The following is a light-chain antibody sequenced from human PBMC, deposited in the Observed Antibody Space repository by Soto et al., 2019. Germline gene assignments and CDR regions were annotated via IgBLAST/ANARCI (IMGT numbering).Light chain of an antibody. CDR1: QTINNW. CDR2: HAS. CDR3: QHYNSYPWR. Sequence: DIQMTQSPSTLSASIGDRVTITCRASQTINNWLAWYQQKPGKAPNLLIYHASNLETGVPSRFSGSAFGTEFTLTISSLQPDDFATYYCQHYNSYPWRFGQGTKVAIK. V-gene: IGKV1-5*01. J-gene: IGKJ1*01.